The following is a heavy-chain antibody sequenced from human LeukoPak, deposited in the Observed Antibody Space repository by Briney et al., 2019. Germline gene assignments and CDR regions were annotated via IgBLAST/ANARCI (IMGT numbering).Heavy chain of an antibody. J-gene: IGHJ4*02. CDR2: IIPILGIA. CDR3: ARGMGDYPYYFDY. CDR1: GGTFSSYG. V-gene: IGHV1-69*04. Sequence: SVKVSCKASGGTFSSYGISWVRQAPGQGLEWMGRIIPILGIANYAQKFQGRVTITADKSTSTAYMELSGLRSEDTAVYYCARGMGDYPYYFDYWGQGTLVTVSS. D-gene: IGHD4-17*01.